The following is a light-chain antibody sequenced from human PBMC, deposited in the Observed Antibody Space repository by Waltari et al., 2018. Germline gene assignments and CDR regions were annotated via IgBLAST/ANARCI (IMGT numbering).Light chain of an antibody. CDR2: DAS. CDR3: QQYDDLPIT. J-gene: IGKJ5*01. Sequence: DIQMTQSPSPLSASVGDRVTITCQASQDISNYLNWYQQKPGKVPNLLIYDASTLETGVPSRFSGSGSGTHFSFTISSLQPEDFATYYCQQYDDLPITFGQGTRLDIK. V-gene: IGKV1-33*01. CDR1: QDISNY.